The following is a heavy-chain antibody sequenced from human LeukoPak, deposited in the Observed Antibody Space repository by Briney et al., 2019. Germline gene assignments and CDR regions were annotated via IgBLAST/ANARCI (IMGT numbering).Heavy chain of an antibody. J-gene: IGHJ5*02. Sequence: SETLSLTCTVSGGPISSYYWSWIRQPAGKGLEWIGRIYTSGTTNYNPSLKSRVTMSVDTSKNQFSLKLSSVTAADTAVYYCARGGSGWYPSGFDPWGQGTLVTVSS. CDR1: GGPISSYY. V-gene: IGHV4-4*07. CDR3: ARGGSGWYPSGFDP. CDR2: IYTSGTT. D-gene: IGHD6-19*01.